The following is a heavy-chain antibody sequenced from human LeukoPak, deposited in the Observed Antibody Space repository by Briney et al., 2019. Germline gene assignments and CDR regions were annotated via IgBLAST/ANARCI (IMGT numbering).Heavy chain of an antibody. V-gene: IGHV4-59*01. J-gene: IGHJ6*02. Sequence: MPSETLSLTCTVSGGSISSYYWSWIRQPPGEGLEWIGHIYYSGSTNYNPSLKSRVTISVDTSKNQFSLKLSSVTAADTAVYYCARVFYSSSYYYYYGMDVWGQGTTVTVSS. CDR1: GGSISSYY. CDR2: IYYSGST. CDR3: ARVFYSSSYYYYYGMDV. D-gene: IGHD6-6*01.